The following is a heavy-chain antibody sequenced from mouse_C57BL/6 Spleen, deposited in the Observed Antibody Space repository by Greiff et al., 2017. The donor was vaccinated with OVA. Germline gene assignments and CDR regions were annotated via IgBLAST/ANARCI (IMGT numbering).Heavy chain of an antibody. CDR1: GYTFTSYW. CDR3: ASTGTTVVATGNWYFDV. J-gene: IGHJ1*03. Sequence: VQLQQPGAELVKPGASVKMSCKASGYTFTSYWITWVKQRPGQGLEWIGDIYPGSGSTNYNEKFKSKATLTVDTSSSTAYMQLSSLTSEDSAVYYCASTGTTVVATGNWYFDVWGTGTTVTVSS. V-gene: IGHV1-55*01. D-gene: IGHD1-1*01. CDR2: IYPGSGST.